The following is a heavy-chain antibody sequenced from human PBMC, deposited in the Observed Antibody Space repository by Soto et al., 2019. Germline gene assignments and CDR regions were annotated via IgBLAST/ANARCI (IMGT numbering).Heavy chain of an antibody. CDR1: GFSSSLYW. Sequence: GGSLRLSCAASGFSSSLYWMHWVRQAPGKGLVWVSRINGDGSDTSYGDSVKGRFTTSRDNAKNTLYLHMNSLGAEDTAVYYCARDFGEVGATAVYDIWGQGTMVTVSS. V-gene: IGHV3-74*01. CDR3: ARDFGEVGATAVYDI. D-gene: IGHD1-26*01. J-gene: IGHJ3*02. CDR2: INGDGSDT.